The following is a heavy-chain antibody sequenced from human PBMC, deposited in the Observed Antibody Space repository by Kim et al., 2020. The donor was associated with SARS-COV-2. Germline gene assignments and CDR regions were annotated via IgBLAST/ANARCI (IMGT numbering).Heavy chain of an antibody. J-gene: IGHJ6*02. V-gene: IGHV4-31*03. CDR1: GGSLSSDNYY. CDR3: ASSGSSSSHYYYAMDV. D-gene: IGHD6-6*01. CDR2: TYYSGRT. Sequence: SETLSLTCSVSGGSLSSDNYYWSWIRQQPGEGLEWIGYTYYSGRTYYNPSLKSRVTISVDTSKNQFSLRLTSVTAADTAVYYCASSGSSSSHYYYAMDVWGRGGTVTVPS.